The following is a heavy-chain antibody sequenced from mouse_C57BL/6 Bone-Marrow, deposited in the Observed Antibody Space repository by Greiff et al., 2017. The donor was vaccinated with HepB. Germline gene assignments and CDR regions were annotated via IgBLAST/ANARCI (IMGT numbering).Heavy chain of an antibody. CDR2: INPGSGGT. CDR3: ARWPGYGSRGTWFAY. D-gene: IGHD1-1*01. J-gene: IGHJ3*01. V-gene: IGHV1-54*01. CDR1: GYAFTNYL. Sequence: QVQLQQSGAELVRPGTSVKVSCKASGYAFTNYLIEWVKQRPGQGLEWIGVINPGSGGTNYNEKFKGKATLTADKSSSTAYMQLSSLTSEDSAVYFCARWPGYGSRGTWFAYWGQGTLVTVSA.